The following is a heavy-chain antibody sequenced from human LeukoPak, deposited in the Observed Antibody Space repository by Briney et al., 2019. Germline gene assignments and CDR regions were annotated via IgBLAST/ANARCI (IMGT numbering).Heavy chain of an antibody. CDR2: IIPIFGTA. V-gene: IGHV1-69*06. Sequence: ASVKVSCKASGGTFSSYAISWVRQAPGQGLEWMGGIIPIFGTANYAQKFQGRVTITADKSTSTAYMELSSLRSEDTAVYYCARYHYDILTGYFLAPDYWGQGTLVTVSS. J-gene: IGHJ4*02. CDR3: ARYHYDILTGYFLAPDY. D-gene: IGHD3-9*01. CDR1: GGTFSSYA.